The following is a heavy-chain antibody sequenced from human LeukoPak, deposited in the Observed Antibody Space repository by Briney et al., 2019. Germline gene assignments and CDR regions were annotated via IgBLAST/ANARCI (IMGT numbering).Heavy chain of an antibody. Sequence: GGSLRLSCAASGFTFSSYAMHWVRQAPGKGLEWVAVISYDGSNKYYADSVKGRFTISRDNSKNTLYLQMNSLRAEDTAVYYCARWMDLVAATDYWGQGTLVTVSS. J-gene: IGHJ4*02. CDR2: ISYDGSNK. V-gene: IGHV3-30*04. CDR3: ARWMDLVAATDY. CDR1: GFTFSSYA. D-gene: IGHD2-15*01.